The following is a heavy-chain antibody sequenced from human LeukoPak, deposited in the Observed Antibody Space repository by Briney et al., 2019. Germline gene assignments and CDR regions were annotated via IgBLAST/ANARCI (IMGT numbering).Heavy chain of an antibody. J-gene: IGHJ6*02. Sequence: GASVKVSCKASVGTFSSYAISWVRQAPGQGLEWMGGIIPIFGTANYAQKFQGRVTITTDESTSTAYMELSSLRSDDTAIYYCARDPSYPSGVGYYYYGMDVWGQGTTVTVSS. CDR1: VGTFSSYA. CDR2: IIPIFGTA. V-gene: IGHV1-69*05. D-gene: IGHD3-10*01. CDR3: ARDPSYPSGVGYYYYGMDV.